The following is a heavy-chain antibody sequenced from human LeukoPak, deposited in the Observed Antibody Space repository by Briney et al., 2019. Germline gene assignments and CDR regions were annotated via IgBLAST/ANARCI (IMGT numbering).Heavy chain of an antibody. CDR2: INTDGSST. J-gene: IGHJ4*02. CDR3: AREWFGEFSNDY. CDR1: GFTFSSYW. Sequence: GGSLRLSCAASGFTFSSYWMHWVRQAPGKGLVWVSRINTDGSSTSYADSVKGRFTISRDNAKNTLYLQMNSLRAEDTAVYYCAREWFGEFSNDYWGQGTLVTVSS. V-gene: IGHV3-74*01. D-gene: IGHD3-10*01.